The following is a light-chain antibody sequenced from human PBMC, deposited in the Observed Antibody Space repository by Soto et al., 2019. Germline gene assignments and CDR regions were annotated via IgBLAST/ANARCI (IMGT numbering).Light chain of an antibody. CDR3: QQSYNTPRT. Sequence: DIQMTQSPSFLSASVGDRVTITCRPSQSISRYLNWYQQKPGKVPKLLIYAASSLQSGVPSRFSGSGSGTDFTLTISSLQAEDLETYYCQQSYNTPRTFGQGTQVEIE. V-gene: IGKV1-39*01. J-gene: IGKJ1*01. CDR1: QSISRY. CDR2: AAS.